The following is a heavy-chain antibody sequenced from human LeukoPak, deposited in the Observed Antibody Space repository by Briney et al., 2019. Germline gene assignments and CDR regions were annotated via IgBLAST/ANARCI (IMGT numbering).Heavy chain of an antibody. CDR3: ARLGSSWPNWFDP. J-gene: IGHJ5*02. D-gene: IGHD6-13*01. CDR1: GFSFSDYH. V-gene: IGHV3-11*01. CDR2: ITFSGRTT. Sequence: GGSLRLSCAASGFSFSDYHMIWIRQPPGKGLEWVSYITFSGRTTHYADSVKGRFTISRDNARSSLYLQMNSLRAEDTAVYYYARLGSSWPNWFDPWGQGTLVTVSS.